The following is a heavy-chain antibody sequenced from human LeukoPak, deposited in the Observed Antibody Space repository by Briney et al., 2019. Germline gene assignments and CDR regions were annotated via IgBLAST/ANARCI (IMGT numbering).Heavy chain of an antibody. Sequence: SETLSLTCAVSADSFSSHYWTWIRQPPGKGLEWIGYISYIGSTNYNPSLESRVTISIDTSKNQFSLRLSSVTAADTAVYYCARDLVTVTKGFDIWGQGTMVSVSS. CDR2: ISYIGST. D-gene: IGHD4-17*01. CDR1: ADSFSSHY. CDR3: ARDLVTVTKGFDI. J-gene: IGHJ3*02. V-gene: IGHV4-59*11.